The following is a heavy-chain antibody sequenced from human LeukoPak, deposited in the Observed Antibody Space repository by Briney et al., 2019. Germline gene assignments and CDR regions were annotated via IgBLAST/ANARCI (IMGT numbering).Heavy chain of an antibody. V-gene: IGHV3-30*03. CDR1: GFTFSSYG. CDR2: ISYDGSNK. D-gene: IGHD6-19*01. Sequence: PGGSLRLSCAASGFTFSSYGMHWVRQAPGKGLEWVAVISYDGSNKYYADSVKGRFTISRDNSKNTLYLQMNSLRAEDTAVYCCAIPGGIAVAGTAYFDYWGQGTLVTVSS. CDR3: AIPGGIAVAGTAYFDY. J-gene: IGHJ4*02.